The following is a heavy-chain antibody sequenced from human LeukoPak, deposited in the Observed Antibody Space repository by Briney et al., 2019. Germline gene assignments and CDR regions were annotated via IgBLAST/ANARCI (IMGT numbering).Heavy chain of an antibody. J-gene: IGHJ4*02. CDR3: AKDTHLETTVTTFDY. CDR1: GFTFSTYE. D-gene: IGHD4-17*01. Sequence: GGSLRLSCAASGFTFSTYEMNWVRQAPGKGLEWVSSINNSGNTIYYADSVKGRFTISRDNSKNTLYLQMNSLRAEDTAVYYCAKDTHLETTVTTFDYWGQGTLVTVSS. V-gene: IGHV3-48*03. CDR2: INNSGNTI.